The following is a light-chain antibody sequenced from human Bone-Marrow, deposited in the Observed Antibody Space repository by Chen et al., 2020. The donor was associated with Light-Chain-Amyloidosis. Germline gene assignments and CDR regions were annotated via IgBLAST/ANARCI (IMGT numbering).Light chain of an antibody. V-gene: IGKV3-20*01. CDR2: AAF. CDR3: QQYDTLPWT. J-gene: IGKJ1*01. CDR1: QSVNSHY. Sequence: EFALTQSPGTLSLSPGASATLSCWASQSVNSHYLAWFLHKPGQSPRLLIYAAFTRAPGIPDRFSGSGSGTDFTLTISRLEPEDFAVYYCQQYDTLPWTFGRGTKVEIK.